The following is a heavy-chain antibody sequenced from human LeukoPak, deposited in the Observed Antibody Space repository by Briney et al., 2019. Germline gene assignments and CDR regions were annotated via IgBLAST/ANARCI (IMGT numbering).Heavy chain of an antibody. J-gene: IGHJ5*02. CDR2: INHSGST. D-gene: IGHD2-2*01. CDR3: ARDNPRYCSSTSCYSRGYNWFDP. V-gene: IGHV4-34*01. CDR1: GGSISTYY. Sequence: ASETLSLTCTVSGGSISTYYWSWIRQPPGKGLEWIGEINHSGSTNYNPSLKSRVTISVDTSKNQFSLKLSSVTAADTAVYYCARDNPRYCSSTSCYSRGYNWFDPWGQGTLVTVSS.